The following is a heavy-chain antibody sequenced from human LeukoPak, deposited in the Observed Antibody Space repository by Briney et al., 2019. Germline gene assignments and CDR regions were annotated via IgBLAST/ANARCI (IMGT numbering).Heavy chain of an antibody. CDR2: ISGSGGST. CDR3: AKDPVYYDFWSGYQNYFDY. V-gene: IGHV3-23*01. Sequence: PGGSLRLSCAASGFTFSSYAMSWVRQAPGKGLEWVSAISGSGGSTYYADSVKGRFTISRDNSKNTLYLQMNSLRAEDTAVYYCAKDPVYYDFWSGYQNYFDYWGQGTQVTVSS. CDR1: GFTFSSYA. J-gene: IGHJ4*02. D-gene: IGHD3-3*01.